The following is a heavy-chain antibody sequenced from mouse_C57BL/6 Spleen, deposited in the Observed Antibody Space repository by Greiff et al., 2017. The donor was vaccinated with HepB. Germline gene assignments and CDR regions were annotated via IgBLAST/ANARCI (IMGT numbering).Heavy chain of an antibody. Sequence: VQLKQSGPELVKPGASVKISCKASGYSFTGYYMNWVKQSPEKSLEWIGEINPSTGGTTYNQKFKAKATLTVDKSSSTAYMQLKSLTSEDSAVYYCARKTYYSNYPYYFDYWGQGTTLTVSS. D-gene: IGHD2-5*01. CDR2: INPSTGGT. J-gene: IGHJ2*01. CDR3: ARKTYYSNYPYYFDY. V-gene: IGHV1-42*01. CDR1: GYSFTGYY.